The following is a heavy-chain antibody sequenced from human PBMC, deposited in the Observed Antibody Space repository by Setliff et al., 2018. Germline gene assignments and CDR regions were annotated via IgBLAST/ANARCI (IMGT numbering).Heavy chain of an antibody. D-gene: IGHD4-17*01. V-gene: IGHV3-74*01. J-gene: IGHJ3*02. CDR1: GFTFSSYW. CDR2: LTGDGGIT. Sequence: GGSLRLSCAASGFTFSSYWMHWVRQVPGKGLVWVSRLTGDGGITSYADSVKGRFTISRDNAKNTLYLQMNSLTAEDTAVYYCARGSTVVTPRHTFDIWGQGTMVTVSS. CDR3: ARGSTVVTPRHTFDI.